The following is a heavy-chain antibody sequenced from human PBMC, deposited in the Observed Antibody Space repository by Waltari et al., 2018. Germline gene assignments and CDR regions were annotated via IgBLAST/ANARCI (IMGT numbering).Heavy chain of an antibody. J-gene: IGHJ2*01. Sequence: QLQLQESGPGLVKPSETLSLTCTVSAGSISSSSYYWGWIRQHPGKGLEWIGSIYYSGSTYYNPSLKSRVTISVDTSKNQFSLKLSSVTAADTAVYYCARHPVAVADYWYFDLWGRGTLVTVSS. CDR1: AGSISSSSYY. CDR2: IYYSGST. CDR3: ARHPVAVADYWYFDL. D-gene: IGHD6-19*01. V-gene: IGHV4-39*01.